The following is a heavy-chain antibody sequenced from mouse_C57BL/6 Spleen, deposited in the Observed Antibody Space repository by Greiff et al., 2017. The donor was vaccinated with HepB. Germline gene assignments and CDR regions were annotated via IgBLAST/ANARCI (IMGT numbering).Heavy chain of an antibody. CDR1: GYTFTDYN. CDR2: INPNNGGT. Sequence: VQLKQSGPELVKPGASVKIPCKASGYTFTDYNMDWVKQSHGKSLEWIGDINPNNGGTIYNQKFKGKATLTVDKSSSTAYMELRSLTSEDTAVYYCARRGSSYGAMDYWGQGTSVTVSS. V-gene: IGHV1-18*01. D-gene: IGHD1-1*01. J-gene: IGHJ4*01. CDR3: ARRGSSYGAMDY.